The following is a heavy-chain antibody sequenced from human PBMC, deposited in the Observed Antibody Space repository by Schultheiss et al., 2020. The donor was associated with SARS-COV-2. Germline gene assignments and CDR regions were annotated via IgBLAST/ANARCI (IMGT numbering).Heavy chain of an antibody. D-gene: IGHD1-26*01. V-gene: IGHV3-9*01. CDR2: ISWNSGSI. Sequence: GGSLRLSCAASGFTFDDYAMHWVRQAPGKGLEWVSGISWNSGSIGYADSVKGRFTISRDNAKNSLYLQMNSLRAEDTALYYCARAVNSGSYYWGQGTLVTVSS. CDR1: GFTFDDYA. J-gene: IGHJ4*02. CDR3: ARAVNSGSYY.